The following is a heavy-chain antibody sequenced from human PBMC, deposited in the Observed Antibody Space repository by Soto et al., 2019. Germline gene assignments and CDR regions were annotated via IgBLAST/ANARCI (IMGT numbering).Heavy chain of an antibody. J-gene: IGHJ3*02. D-gene: IGHD2-15*01. Sequence: SVKVSCKASGGTFSSYTISWVRQAPGQGLEWMGRIIPILGIANYAQKFQGRVTITADKSTSTAYMELSSLRSEDTAVYYCARYCSGGSCYSGAFDIWGQGTMVTVSS. CDR3: ARYCSGGSCYSGAFDI. CDR1: GGTFSSYT. V-gene: IGHV1-69*02. CDR2: IIPILGIA.